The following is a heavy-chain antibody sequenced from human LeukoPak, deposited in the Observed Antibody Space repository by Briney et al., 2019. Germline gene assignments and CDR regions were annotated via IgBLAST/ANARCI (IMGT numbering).Heavy chain of an antibody. D-gene: IGHD3-22*01. CDR1: GFTVSSNY. Sequence: PGGSLRLSCAASGFTVSSNYMSWVRQAPGKGLEWVSVIYSGGSTYYADSVKGRFTISRDNSKNTLYLQMNSLRAEDTAVYYCAREGSYYYDSSGYHDAFDIWGQGTMVTVSS. J-gene: IGHJ3*02. CDR2: IYSGGST. V-gene: IGHV3-66*01. CDR3: AREGSYYYDSSGYHDAFDI.